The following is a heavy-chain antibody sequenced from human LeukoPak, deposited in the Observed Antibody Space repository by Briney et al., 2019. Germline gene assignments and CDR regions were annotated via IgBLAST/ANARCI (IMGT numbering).Heavy chain of an antibody. CDR1: GGSISSYY. V-gene: IGHV4-59*08. CDR2: IYYSGST. D-gene: IGHD6-19*01. Sequence: SETLSLTCTVSGGSISSYYWSWIRQPPGKGLEWIGYIYYSGSTNYNPSLKSRVTISVDTSKNQFSLKLSSVTAADTAVYYCASHFSRGPMHYGMDVWGQGTTVTVSS. J-gene: IGHJ6*02. CDR3: ASHFSRGPMHYGMDV.